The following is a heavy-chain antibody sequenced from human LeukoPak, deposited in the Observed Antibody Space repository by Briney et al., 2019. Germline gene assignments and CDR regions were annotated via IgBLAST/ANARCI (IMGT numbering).Heavy chain of an antibody. CDR3: ARDRCSGGSCYIDY. CDR1: GGSISSGGYY. V-gene: IGHV4-61*08. CDR2: IYYSGST. Sequence: PSETLSLTCTVSGGSISSGGYYWSWIRQHPGKGLEWIGYIYYSGSTNYNPSLKSRVTISVDTSKNQFSLKLSSVTAADTAVYYCARDRCSGGSCYIDYWGQGTLVTVSS. J-gene: IGHJ4*02. D-gene: IGHD2-15*01.